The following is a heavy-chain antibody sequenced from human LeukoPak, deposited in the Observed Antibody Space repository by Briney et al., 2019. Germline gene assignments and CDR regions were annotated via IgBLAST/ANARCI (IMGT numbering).Heavy chain of an antibody. V-gene: IGHV4-61*08. J-gene: IGHJ1*01. D-gene: IGHD3-22*01. CDR1: GGSISSGGYY. CDR2: IYYSGST. CDR3: ARRDYESSGYYYFQY. Sequence: SQTLSLTCTVSGGSISSGGYYWNWIRQPPGKGLECIGYIYYSGSTNYNPSLKSRVTISVDTSKNQFSLKLSSVTAADTAVYYCARRDYESSGYYYFQYWGQGTLVTVSS.